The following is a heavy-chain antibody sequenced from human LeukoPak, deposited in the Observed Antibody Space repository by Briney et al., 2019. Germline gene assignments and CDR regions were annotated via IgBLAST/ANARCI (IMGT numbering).Heavy chain of an antibody. D-gene: IGHD3-22*01. CDR2: IYTSGST. J-gene: IGHJ3*02. CDR3: AREKPNYYDSSGYYFVGAFDI. Sequence: SETLSLTCTVSGGSISTSNYYWGWIRQPAGKGLEWIGRIYTSGSTNYNPSLKSRVTISVDTSKNQFSLKLSSVTAADTAVYYCAREKPNYYDSSGYYFVGAFDIWGQGTMVTVSS. V-gene: IGHV4-61*02. CDR1: GGSISTSNYY.